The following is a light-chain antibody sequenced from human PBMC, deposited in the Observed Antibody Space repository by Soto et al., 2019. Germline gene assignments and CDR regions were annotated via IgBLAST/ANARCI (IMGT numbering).Light chain of an antibody. CDR2: GAS. V-gene: IGKV3-20*01. J-gene: IGKJ2*01. CDR1: QSVRNSY. Sequence: EILLTQSPGTLSLSPGERATLSSRASQSVRNSYLAWYQQKPGQAPRLLIYGASGRATGIPDRFSGSGSGTECTLTISRMESEDIAVYYCQQYGSSPYTFGQRTKMEI. CDR3: QQYGSSPYT.